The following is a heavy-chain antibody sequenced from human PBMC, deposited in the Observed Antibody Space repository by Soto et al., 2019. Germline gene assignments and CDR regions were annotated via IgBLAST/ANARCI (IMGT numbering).Heavy chain of an antibody. V-gene: IGHV3-30*18. CDR2: ISYDGSNK. Sequence: QVQLVESGGGVVQPGRSLRLSCAASGFTFSSYGMHWVRQAPGKGLEWVAVISYDGSNKYYADSVKGRFTISRDNSKNTLYLQMNSLRAEDTAVYYCAKDTTAIWLLDYYYGMDVWGQGTTVTVSS. D-gene: IGHD5-18*01. CDR1: GFTFSSYG. J-gene: IGHJ6*02. CDR3: AKDTTAIWLLDYYYGMDV.